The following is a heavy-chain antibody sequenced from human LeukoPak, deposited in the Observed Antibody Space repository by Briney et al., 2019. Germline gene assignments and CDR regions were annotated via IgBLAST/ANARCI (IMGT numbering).Heavy chain of an antibody. CDR2: ISSSSSYT. CDR3: AREGRVTMVQGGGIN. CDR1: GFTFSSYS. D-gene: IGHD3-10*01. J-gene: IGHJ4*02. V-gene: IGHV3-21*01. Sequence: PGGSLRLSCAASGFTFSSYSMNWVRQAPGKGLEWVSSISSSSSYTYYADSVKGLFTISRDNAKNSLYLQMNSLRAEDTAVYYCAREGRVTMVQGGGINWGQGTLVTVSS.